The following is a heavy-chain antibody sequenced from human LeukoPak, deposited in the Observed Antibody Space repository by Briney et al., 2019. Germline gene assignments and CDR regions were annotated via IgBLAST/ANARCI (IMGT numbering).Heavy chain of an antibody. J-gene: IGHJ4*02. D-gene: IGHD3-10*01. Sequence: SETLSLTCAVYGGSFSGYYWSWIRQPPGKGLEWIGEINHSGSTNYNPSLKSRVTISVDTSKNQFSLKLSSVTAADTAVYYCARAPLRGSGGRTLSFDYWGQGTLVTVSS. V-gene: IGHV4-34*01. CDR1: GGSFSGYY. CDR3: ARAPLRGSGGRTLSFDY. CDR2: INHSGST.